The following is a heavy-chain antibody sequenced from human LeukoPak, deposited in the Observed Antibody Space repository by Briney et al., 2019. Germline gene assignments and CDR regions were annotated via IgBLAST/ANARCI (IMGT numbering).Heavy chain of an antibody. Sequence: GRSLRLSCAASGFTFGDYAMHWVRQAPGKGLEWVSGISWNSGSIGYADSVEGRFTISRDNAKNSLYLQMNSLRAEDTALYYCAKAGIRGYDSSGYYGPIQYFQHWGQGTLVTVSS. CDR1: GFTFGDYA. J-gene: IGHJ1*01. CDR3: AKAGIRGYDSSGYYGPIQYFQH. V-gene: IGHV3-9*01. D-gene: IGHD3-22*01. CDR2: ISWNSGSI.